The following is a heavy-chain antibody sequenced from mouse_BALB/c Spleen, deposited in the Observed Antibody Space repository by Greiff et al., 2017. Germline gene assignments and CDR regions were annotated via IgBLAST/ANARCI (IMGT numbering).Heavy chain of an antibody. CDR3: ARSELGWFAY. CDR1: GFTFSSFG. Sequence: EVMLVESGGGLVQPGGSRKLSCAASGFTFSSFGMHWVRQAPEKGLEWVAYISSGSSTIYYADTVKGRFTISRDNPKNTLFLQMTSLRSEDTAMYYCARSELGWFAYWGQGTLVTVSA. D-gene: IGHD4-1*01. CDR2: ISSGSSTI. J-gene: IGHJ3*01. V-gene: IGHV5-17*02.